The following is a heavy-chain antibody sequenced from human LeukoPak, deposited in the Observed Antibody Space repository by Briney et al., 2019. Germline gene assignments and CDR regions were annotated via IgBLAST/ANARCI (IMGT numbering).Heavy chain of an antibody. J-gene: IGHJ6*03. CDR2: TNPNSGNT. Sequence: GASVKVSCKASGYTFTSYDINWVRQATGQGLEWMGWTNPNSGNTGYAQKFQGRVTITRNTSISTAYMELSSLRSEDTAVYYCARLQGYFDWPAYYYYMDVWGKGTTVTVSS. V-gene: IGHV1-8*01. CDR1: GYTFTSYD. D-gene: IGHD3-9*01. CDR3: ARLQGYFDWPAYYYYMDV.